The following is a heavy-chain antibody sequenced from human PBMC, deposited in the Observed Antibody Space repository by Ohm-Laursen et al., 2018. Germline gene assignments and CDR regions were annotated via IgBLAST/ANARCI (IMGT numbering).Heavy chain of an antibody. D-gene: IGHD1/OR15-1a*01. J-gene: IGHJ2*01. Sequence: ASVKVSCKASGYTFTSYDINWVRQATGQGLEWMGWMNPNSGNTGYAQKFQGRVTMTRNTSINTAYMELSSLRSEDTAVYYCTRMGPQQPHWYFDLWGRGTLVTVSS. V-gene: IGHV1-8*01. CDR1: GYTFTSYD. CDR2: MNPNSGNT. CDR3: TRMGPQQPHWYFDL.